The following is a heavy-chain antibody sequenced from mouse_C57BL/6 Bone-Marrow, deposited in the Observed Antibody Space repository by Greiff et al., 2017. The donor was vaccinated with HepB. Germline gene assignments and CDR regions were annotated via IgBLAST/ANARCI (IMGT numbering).Heavy chain of an antibody. D-gene: IGHD4-1*01. J-gene: IGHJ4*01. V-gene: IGHV2-9-1*01. CDR3: ARKRGNWDDAMDY. CDR1: GFSLTSYY. Sequence: VKLMESGPGLVAPSQSLSITCTVSGFSLTSYYISWVRQPPGKGLEWLGVIWTGGGTNYDSELKSRLSISKDNSKSQVFLKMNSMQTDDTARYYCARKRGNWDDAMDYWGQGTSVTVSS. CDR2: IWTGGGT.